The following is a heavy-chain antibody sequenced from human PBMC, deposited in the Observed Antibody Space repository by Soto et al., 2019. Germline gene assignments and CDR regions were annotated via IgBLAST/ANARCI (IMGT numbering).Heavy chain of an antibody. CDR3: AKDYVLEWLRYYYGMDV. V-gene: IGHV3-30*18. D-gene: IGHD3-3*01. J-gene: IGHJ6*02. CDR2: ISYDGGNK. Sequence: WGSLRLSCAASGFTFSTYGMHWFRQAPGKGLEWVAVISYDGGNKNYADSVKGRFTISRDNSKNTLYLQMNSLRAEDTAVYYCAKDYVLEWLRYYYGMDVWGQGTPGNVSS. CDR1: GFTFSTYG.